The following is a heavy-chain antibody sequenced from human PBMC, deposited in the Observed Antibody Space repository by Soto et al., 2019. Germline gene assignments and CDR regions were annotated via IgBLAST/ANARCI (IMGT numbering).Heavy chain of an antibody. Sequence: VQLLDSGGGLVQPGGSLRLSCAASGFTFSSSAMSWVRQAPGKGLEWVSAVSGSGGATYYADSVRGRFTISRDNSKNTLDLQMNSLRAEDTAIYFCARCTVDTIVTSGWCHYLDPWGQGTLVTVSS. J-gene: IGHJ5*02. D-gene: IGHD6-19*01. V-gene: IGHV3-23*01. CDR2: VSGSGGAT. CDR1: GFTFSSSA. CDR3: ARCTVDTIVTSGWCHYLDP.